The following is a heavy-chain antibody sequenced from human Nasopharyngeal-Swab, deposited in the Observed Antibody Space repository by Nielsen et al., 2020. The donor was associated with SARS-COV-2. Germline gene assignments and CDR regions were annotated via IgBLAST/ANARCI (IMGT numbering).Heavy chain of an antibody. J-gene: IGHJ5*02. D-gene: IGHD3-3*01. Sequence: ASVKVSCKASGYTFTSYAMHWVRQAPGQRLEWMGWINAGNGNTKYSQKFQGRVTITRDTSASTAYMELSSLRSEDTAVYYCAARMEWIPAFDPWGQGTLVTVSS. CDR2: INAGNGNT. CDR3: AARMEWIPAFDP. CDR1: GYTFTSYA. V-gene: IGHV1-3*01.